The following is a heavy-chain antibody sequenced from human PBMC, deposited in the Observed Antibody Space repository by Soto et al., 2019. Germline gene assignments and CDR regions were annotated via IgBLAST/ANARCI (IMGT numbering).Heavy chain of an antibody. CDR2: INHSGST. J-gene: IGHJ3*02. CDR1: GGSFSGYY. D-gene: IGHD5-18*01. V-gene: IGHV4-34*01. CDR3: ARRRIQGYSYGTHAFDI. Sequence: SETLSLTCAVYGGSFSGYYWSWIRQPPGKGLEWIGEINHSGSTNYNPSLKSRVTISVDTSKNQFSLKLSSVTAADTAVYYCARRRIQGYSYGTHAFDIWGQGTTVTVSS.